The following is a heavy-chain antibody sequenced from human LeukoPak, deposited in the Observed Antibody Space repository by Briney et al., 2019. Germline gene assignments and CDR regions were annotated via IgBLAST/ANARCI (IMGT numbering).Heavy chain of an antibody. D-gene: IGHD1-26*01. CDR3: ASLRERSYYARGFDY. CDR2: ISHTGSS. Sequence: SETLSLTCTVSGYSISNGHYWGWIRQPPGKGLEWIGSISHTGSSYYNPSLKSRVTISVDTSKNQFSLKLSSVTAADTAVFYCASLRERSYYARGFDYWGQGTLVTVSS. J-gene: IGHJ4*02. V-gene: IGHV4-38-2*02. CDR1: GYSISNGHY.